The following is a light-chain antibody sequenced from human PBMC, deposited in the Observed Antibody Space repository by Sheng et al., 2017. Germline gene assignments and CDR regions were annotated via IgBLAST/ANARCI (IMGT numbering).Light chain of an antibody. J-gene: IGLJ1*01. CDR2: DVS. CDR1: SSDVGDYNY. Sequence: QSALTQPASVSGSPGQSITISCTGTSSDVGDYNYVSWYQQHPGKAPKLMIYDVSYRPSGVSNRFSGSKSGNTASLTISGLQAEDEADYYCGSYTSTTTYVFATGTKVTVL. V-gene: IGLV2-14*03. CDR3: GSYTSTTTYV.